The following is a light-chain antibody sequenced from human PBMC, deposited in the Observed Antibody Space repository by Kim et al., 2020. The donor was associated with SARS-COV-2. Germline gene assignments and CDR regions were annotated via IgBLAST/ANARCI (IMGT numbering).Light chain of an antibody. CDR3: LQHKNFPQT. Sequence: DIQMTQSPSAMSASVGDRVTITCRASQDITNYLGWFQQKPGKVPKRLMYAASTLQSGVPSRFSGSGSGTEFTLTISSLQPEDFATYYCLQHKNFPQTFGQGNELE. CDR2: AAS. J-gene: IGKJ2*01. CDR1: QDITNY. V-gene: IGKV1-17*03.